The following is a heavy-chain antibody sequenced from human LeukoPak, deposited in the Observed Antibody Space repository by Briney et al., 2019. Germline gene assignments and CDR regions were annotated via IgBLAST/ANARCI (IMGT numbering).Heavy chain of an antibody. D-gene: IGHD5-12*01. CDR2: INWNGGST. CDR3: ARGGILGGYDSRGDY. J-gene: IGHJ4*02. V-gene: IGHV3-20*04. CDR1: GFTFDDYG. Sequence: GGSLRLSSAASGFTFDDYGMSWVRQAPGKGLEWVSGINWNGGSTGYADSVKGRFTISRDNAKNSLYLQMNSLRAEDTALYYCARGGILGGYDSRGDYWGQGTLVTVSS.